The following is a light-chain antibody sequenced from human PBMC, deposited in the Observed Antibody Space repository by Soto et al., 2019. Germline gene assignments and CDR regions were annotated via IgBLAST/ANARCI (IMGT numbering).Light chain of an antibody. Sequence: DIQMTQSPSTLSASVGDRVTITCRASRSISGWLAWYQQKPGKAPKLLIYKASNLETGVPSRFSGSGSGTEFTLTISSLQPDDFATYYCQQYNTYSPWTFGQGTKVDFK. J-gene: IGKJ1*01. CDR2: KAS. CDR3: QQYNTYSPWT. CDR1: RSISGW. V-gene: IGKV1-5*03.